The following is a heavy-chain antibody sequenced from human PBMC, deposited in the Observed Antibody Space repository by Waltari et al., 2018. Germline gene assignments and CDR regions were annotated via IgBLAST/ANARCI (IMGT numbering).Heavy chain of an antibody. CDR2: IIPIFGTA. Sequence: QVQLVQSGAEVKKPGSSVKVSCKASGGTFSSYAISWVRQAPGQGLEWMGGIIPIFGTANYAQKFQGRVTITADKSTSTAYMELSSLRSEDTAVYYCAREDCSGGSCYSVFDPWGQGTLVTVSS. V-gene: IGHV1-69*14. D-gene: IGHD2-15*01. CDR3: AREDCSGGSCYSVFDP. J-gene: IGHJ5*02. CDR1: GGTFSSYA.